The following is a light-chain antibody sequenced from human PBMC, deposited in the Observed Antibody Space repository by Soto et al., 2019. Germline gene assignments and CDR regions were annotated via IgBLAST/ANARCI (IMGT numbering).Light chain of an antibody. CDR1: QGIRNY. J-gene: IGKJ2*01. V-gene: IGKV1-6*01. Sequence: AIQMTQSPSSLSASVGERVTITCRASQGIRNYLGWYQQKPGKAPQLLIYAASSLQSGVPSRFSGSGSGADFTLTISSLQPEDIAVYYCLQDYNYPRTFGQGTKLEIK. CDR3: LQDYNYPRT. CDR2: AAS.